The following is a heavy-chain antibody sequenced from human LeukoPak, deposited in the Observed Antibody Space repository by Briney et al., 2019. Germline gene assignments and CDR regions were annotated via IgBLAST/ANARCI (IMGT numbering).Heavy chain of an antibody. V-gene: IGHV4-4*07. CDR1: GGSISSYY. J-gene: IGHJ6*02. Sequence: SETLSLTCTVSGGSISSYYWSWIRQPAVKGLEWIGRIYTSGSTNYNPSLKSRVTMSVDTSKNQFSLKLSSVTAADTAVYYCARAKPYYDFWSGYYGYYYYGMDVWGQETTVTVSS. CDR2: IYTSGST. CDR3: ARAKPYYDFWSGYYGYYYYGMDV. D-gene: IGHD3-3*01.